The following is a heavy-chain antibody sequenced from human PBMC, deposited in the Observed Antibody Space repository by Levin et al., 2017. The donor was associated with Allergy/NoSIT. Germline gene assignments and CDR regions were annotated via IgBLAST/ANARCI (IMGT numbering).Heavy chain of an antibody. CDR1: GFTFSSYA. D-gene: IGHD2-8*01. CDR2: ISYDGSNK. J-gene: IGHJ6*02. Sequence: GGSLRLSCAASGFTFSSYAMHWVRQAPGKGLEWVAVISYDGSNKYYADSVKGRFTISRDNSKNTLYLQMNSLRAEDTAVYYCARDYSHCTNGVCYNYYYYGMDVWGQGTTVTVSS. V-gene: IGHV3-30*04. CDR3: ARDYSHCTNGVCYNYYYYGMDV.